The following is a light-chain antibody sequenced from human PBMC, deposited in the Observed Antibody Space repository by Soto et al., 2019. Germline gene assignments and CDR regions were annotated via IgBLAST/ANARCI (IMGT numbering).Light chain of an antibody. CDR3: QSFDRSLSGWV. CDR1: SSNIGAGYD. Sequence: QSVLTQPPSVSGAPGQRVTISCTGSSSNIGAGYDVQWYQQLPGTAPKLLISNNNNRPSGVPDRFSGSKSDTSASLAITGIQAGDEADYYCQSFDRSLSGWVFGGGTKLTVL. J-gene: IGLJ3*02. V-gene: IGLV1-40*01. CDR2: NNN.